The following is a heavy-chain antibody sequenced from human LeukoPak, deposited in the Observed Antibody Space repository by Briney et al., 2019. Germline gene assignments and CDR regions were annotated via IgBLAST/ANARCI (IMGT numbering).Heavy chain of an antibody. Sequence: GGSLRLSCAASGFTFSSYAMSWVRQAPGKGLEWVSAISGSGGSTYYADSVKGRFTISRDNSKNTLYLQMNSLRAEDTAVYYCAKMGQERQLWLLETYYFDYWGQGTLVTVSS. CDR2: ISGSGGST. D-gene: IGHD5-18*01. V-gene: IGHV3-23*01. CDR1: GFTFSSYA. CDR3: AKMGQERQLWLLETYYFDY. J-gene: IGHJ4*02.